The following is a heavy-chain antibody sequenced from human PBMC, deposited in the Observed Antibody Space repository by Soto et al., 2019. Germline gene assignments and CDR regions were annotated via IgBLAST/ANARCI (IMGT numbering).Heavy chain of an antibody. Sequence: PGGSLSISCAASGFTFSSYGMHWVRPAPGKGLEWVAVISYDGSNKYYADSVKGRFTISRDNSKNTLYLQMNSLRAEDTAVYYCAKDTTWAATAVAGLFDYWGQGTLVTVSS. CDR3: AKDTTWAATAVAGLFDY. J-gene: IGHJ4*02. V-gene: IGHV3-30*18. CDR2: ISYDGSNK. D-gene: IGHD6-19*01. CDR1: GFTFSSYG.